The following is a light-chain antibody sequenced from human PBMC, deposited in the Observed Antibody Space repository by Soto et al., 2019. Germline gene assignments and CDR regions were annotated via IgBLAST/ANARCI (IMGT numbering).Light chain of an antibody. J-gene: IGKJ2*01. CDR2: AAS. V-gene: IGKV1-39*01. CDR1: QSISSY. Sequence: DVQMTQSPSSLSASVGDRVTITCRASQSISSYLNWYQQKPGKAPKLLVYAASSLQSGVPSRFSGSGSGTDLTLTISSLQPEDFATYYCQQTYSSLYTFGQGTELEIK. CDR3: QQTYSSLYT.